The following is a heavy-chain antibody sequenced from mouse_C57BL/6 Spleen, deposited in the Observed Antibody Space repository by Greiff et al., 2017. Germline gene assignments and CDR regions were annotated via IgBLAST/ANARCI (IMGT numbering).Heavy chain of an antibody. J-gene: IGHJ3*01. D-gene: IGHD4-1*01. CDR2: IDPETGDT. CDR3: TSWGSCAY. Sequence: EVQLQQSGAALVRPGASVKLSCKASGFNIKDDYMHWVKQRPEQGLEWIGWIDPETGDTEYASKFQGKATITADTSSNTAYLQLSSLSAEDTAVYYCTSWGSCAYWGQGTLVNVSA. CDR1: GFNIKDDY. V-gene: IGHV14-4*01.